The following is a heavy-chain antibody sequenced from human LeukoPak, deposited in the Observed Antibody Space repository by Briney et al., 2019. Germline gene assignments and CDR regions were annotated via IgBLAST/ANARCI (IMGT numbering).Heavy chain of an antibody. J-gene: IGHJ4*02. CDR2: IYYIGST. D-gene: IGHD2-15*01. Sequence: SETLSLTCTVSGGSVSSYYWSWIRLPPGKGLEWIGYIYYIGSTNNNPSLKSRVTISVDMSKNQFSLKLSSVTAADTAVYYCARHLAVAATGFDYWGQGALVTVSS. V-gene: IGHV4-59*08. CDR3: ARHLAVAATGFDY. CDR1: GGSVSSYY.